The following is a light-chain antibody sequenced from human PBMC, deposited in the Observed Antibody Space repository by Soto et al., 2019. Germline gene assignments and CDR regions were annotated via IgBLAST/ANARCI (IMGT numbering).Light chain of an antibody. CDR3: QQYGSSPPIT. Sequence: EIVLTQSPGTLSLSPGERATLSCRASQSVSNNYLAWYQQKPDQAPRLLIYGASSRATGIPDRFSGSGSGTDFTLTTSRLEPEDFAVYYCQQYGSSPPITFGQGTRLEIK. CDR2: GAS. V-gene: IGKV3-20*01. CDR1: QSVSNNY. J-gene: IGKJ5*01.